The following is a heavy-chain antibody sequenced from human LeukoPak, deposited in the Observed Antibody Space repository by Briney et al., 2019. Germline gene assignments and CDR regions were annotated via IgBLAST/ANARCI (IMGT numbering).Heavy chain of an antibody. Sequence: SETLSLTCAVSGGSISSGGYSWSWIRQPPGEGLEWIGYIYHSGSTYYNPSLKSRVTISVDRSKNQFSLKLSSVTAADTAVYYCARAFIGGYFDYWGQGTLVTVSS. J-gene: IGHJ4*02. CDR1: GGSISSGGYS. V-gene: IGHV4-30-2*01. CDR2: IYHSGST. D-gene: IGHD3-10*01. CDR3: ARAFIGGYFDY.